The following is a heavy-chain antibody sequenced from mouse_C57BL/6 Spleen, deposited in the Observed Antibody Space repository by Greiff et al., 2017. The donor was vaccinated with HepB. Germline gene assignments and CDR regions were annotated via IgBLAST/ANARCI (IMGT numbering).Heavy chain of an antibody. CDR3: ARRYEYAETWYAY. CDR2: IDPSDSYT. CDR1: GYTFTSYW. Sequence: QVQLQQPGAELVKPGASVKLSCKASGYTFTSYWMQWVKQRPGQGLEWIGEIDPSDSYTNYNQKFKGKATLTVDTSSSTAYMQLSSLTSEDSAVYYSARRYEYAETWYAYWGPGTLVSVSA. V-gene: IGHV1-50*01. J-gene: IGHJ3*01. D-gene: IGHD2-4*01.